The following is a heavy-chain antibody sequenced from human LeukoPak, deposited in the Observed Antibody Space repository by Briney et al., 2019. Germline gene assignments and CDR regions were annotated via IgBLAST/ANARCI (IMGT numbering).Heavy chain of an antibody. Sequence: SETLSLTCTVSGGSISSYYWSWIRQPPGKGLEWIGYIYYSGSTNYSPSLKSRVTISVDTSKNQFSLKLSSVTAADTAVYYCASGDYDSSGYYYFDYWGQGTLVTVSS. D-gene: IGHD3-22*01. CDR1: GGSISSYY. J-gene: IGHJ4*02. CDR2: IYYSGST. CDR3: ASGDYDSSGYYYFDY. V-gene: IGHV4-59*01.